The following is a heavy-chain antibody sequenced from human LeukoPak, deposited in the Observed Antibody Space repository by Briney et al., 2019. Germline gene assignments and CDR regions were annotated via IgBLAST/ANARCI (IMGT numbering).Heavy chain of an antibody. J-gene: IGHJ6*03. CDR3: AKDSVIQPSYYYYYMDV. CDR2: INPSGGST. CDR1: GYTFTSYY. V-gene: IGHV1-46*01. D-gene: IGHD5-18*01. Sequence: ASVKVSCKASGYTFTSYYMHWVRQAPGQGLEWMGIINPSGGSTSYAQKFQGRVTMTRDMSTSTVYMELSSLRAEDTAVYYCAKDSVIQPSYYYYYMDVWGKGTTVTISS.